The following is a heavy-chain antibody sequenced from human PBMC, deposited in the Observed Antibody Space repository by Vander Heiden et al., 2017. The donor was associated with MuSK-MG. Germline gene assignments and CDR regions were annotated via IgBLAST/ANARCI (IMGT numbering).Heavy chain of an antibody. CDR2: IRGRGGST. J-gene: IGHJ4*02. Sequence: EVQLLESGGGLVQPGGSLRLSCAASGFTFSSYAMSWVRQAPGKGLGWVSAIRGRGGSTYYADSVKGRVNISRDNSKNTLYLQMNSLRAEDTAVYYCAKVTYYYDSSGYYPFDYWGQGTLVTVSS. V-gene: IGHV3-23*01. CDR1: GFTFSSYA. D-gene: IGHD3-22*01. CDR3: AKVTYYYDSSGYYPFDY.